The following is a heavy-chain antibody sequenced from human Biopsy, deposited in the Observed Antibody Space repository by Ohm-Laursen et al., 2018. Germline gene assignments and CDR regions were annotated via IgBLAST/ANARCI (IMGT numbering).Heavy chain of an antibody. J-gene: IGHJ4*02. D-gene: IGHD1-20*01. CDR2: FAPENGKT. V-gene: IGHV1-24*01. Sequence: GASVKVSCKVSGYTLTDLSMHWVRQAPGKGLEWMGGFAPENGKTIYAQKFQGRVTMTEDTSTDTAYMELSNLRSEDTAVYYCAGDINNWNVNYWGRGTLVIVSS. CDR1: GYTLTDLS. CDR3: AGDINNWNVNY.